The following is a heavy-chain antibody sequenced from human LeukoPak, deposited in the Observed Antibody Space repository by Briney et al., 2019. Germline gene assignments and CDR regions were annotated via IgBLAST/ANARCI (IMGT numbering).Heavy chain of an antibody. V-gene: IGHV3-21*01. Sequence: GESLRLSCAASGFTFSNYKMNWVRQAPGRGLECVSSISSTSTYIYYTDSVKGRFTISRDNAKNSLYMQMNSLRAEDTAVYYCAIDPGTVDTPMVPVWDYWGQGTVVTVSS. CDR1: GFTFSNYK. J-gene: IGHJ4*02. CDR3: AIDPGTVDTPMVPVWDY. CDR2: ISSTSTYI. D-gene: IGHD5-18*01.